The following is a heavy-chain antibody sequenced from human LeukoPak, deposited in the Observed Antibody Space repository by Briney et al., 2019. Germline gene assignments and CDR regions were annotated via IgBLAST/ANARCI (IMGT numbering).Heavy chain of an antibody. CDR1: VYTFTSYG. CDR2: ISAYNGNT. CDR3: ARGAAPYGEYRNWFDP. J-gene: IGHJ5*02. D-gene: IGHD4-17*01. V-gene: IGHV1-18*01. Sequence: ASVTVSCKSSVYTFTSYGISWVRQAPGQGLEGMGWISAYNGNTNYAQKLQGRVTMTTDTSTSTAYMELRSLRSDDTAVYYCARGAAPYGEYRNWFDPWGQGTLVTVSS.